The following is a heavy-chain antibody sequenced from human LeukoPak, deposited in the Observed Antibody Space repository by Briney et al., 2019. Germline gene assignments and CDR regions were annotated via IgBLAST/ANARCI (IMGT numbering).Heavy chain of an antibody. V-gene: IGHV1-18*01. CDR1: GGTFSSYA. Sequence: ASVKVSCKASGGTFSSYAISWVRQAPGQGLEWMGWISAYNGNTNYAQKLQGRVTMTTDTSTSTAYMELRSLRSDDTAVYYCARVGYDSSGYYFSSGGYYFDYWGQGTLVTVSS. CDR3: ARVGYDSSGYYFSSGGYYFDY. D-gene: IGHD3-22*01. CDR2: ISAYNGNT. J-gene: IGHJ4*02.